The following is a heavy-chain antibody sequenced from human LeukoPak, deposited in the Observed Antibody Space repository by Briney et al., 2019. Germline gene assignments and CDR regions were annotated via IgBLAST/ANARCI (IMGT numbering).Heavy chain of an antibody. CDR1: GFTFGDYA. CDR2: TRSKAYGGTT. CDR3: TRDQGGYYDSRGFDP. J-gene: IGHJ5*02. D-gene: IGHD3-22*01. V-gene: IGHV3-49*04. Sequence: GGSLRLSCTASGFTFGDYAMNWVRQAPGKGLEWVGFTRSKAYGGTTEYAASVKGRFTISRDDSKRIAYLQMNSLKTEDTAVYYCTRDQGGYYDSRGFDPWGQGTLVTVSS.